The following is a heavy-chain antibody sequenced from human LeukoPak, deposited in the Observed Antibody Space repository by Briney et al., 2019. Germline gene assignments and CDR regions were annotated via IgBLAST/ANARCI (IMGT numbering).Heavy chain of an antibody. D-gene: IGHD4-17*01. CDR3: ARGYYGAVGY. V-gene: IGHV4-34*01. CDR1: GGSFSGYY. J-gene: IGHJ4*02. CDR2: INHSGST. Sequence: SETLSLTCAVYGGSFSGYYWSWIRQPPGKGLEWIGEINHSGSTNYNPSLKSRVTISVDTSKNQFSLKLSSVTAADTAVYYCARGYYGAVGYWGQGTLVTVSS.